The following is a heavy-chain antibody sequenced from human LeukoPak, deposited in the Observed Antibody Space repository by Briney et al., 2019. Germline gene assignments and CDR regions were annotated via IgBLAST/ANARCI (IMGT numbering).Heavy chain of an antibody. V-gene: IGHV3-23*01. CDR1: GFTFSSYA. J-gene: IGHJ4*02. D-gene: IGHD4-23*01. CDR3: AKDYGYGGNFDY. Sequence: GGSLRLSCAASGFTFSSYAMSWVRQAPGKGLEWVSAISGSGGSTYYADSVKCRFTISRDNSKNTLYLQMNSLRAEDTAVYYCAKDYGYGGNFDYWGQGTLVTVSS. CDR2: ISGSGGST.